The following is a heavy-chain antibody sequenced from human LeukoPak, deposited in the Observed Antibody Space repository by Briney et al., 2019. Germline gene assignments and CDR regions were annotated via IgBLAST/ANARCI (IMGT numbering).Heavy chain of an antibody. V-gene: IGHV3-11*03. CDR3: ARCQYNSSPDF. CDR2: FSSSSDYI. J-gene: IGHJ4*02. CDR1: GFTFRDYS. Sequence: GALRLSCAASGFTFRDYSMSWIRQAPGKGLEWVSYFSSSSDYISYADSVKGRFTISRDNAKSSLYLQMNSLRAEDTAVYYCARCQYNSSPDFWSQGTLVTVSS. D-gene: IGHD6-19*01.